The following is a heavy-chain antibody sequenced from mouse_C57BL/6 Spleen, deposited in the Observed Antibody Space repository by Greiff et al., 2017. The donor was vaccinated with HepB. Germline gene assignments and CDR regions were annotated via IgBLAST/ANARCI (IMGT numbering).Heavy chain of an antibody. Sequence: QVQLQQSGAELARPGASVQMSCKASGYTFTSYTMHWVKQRPGQGLEWIGYINPSSGYTKYNQKFKDKATLTTDKSSSTAYMQLSSLTSEDSAVYYCARKDCYAYWGQGTLVTVSA. J-gene: IGHJ3*01. CDR3: ARKDCYAY. V-gene: IGHV1-4*01. CDR1: GYTFTSYT. CDR2: INPSSGYT.